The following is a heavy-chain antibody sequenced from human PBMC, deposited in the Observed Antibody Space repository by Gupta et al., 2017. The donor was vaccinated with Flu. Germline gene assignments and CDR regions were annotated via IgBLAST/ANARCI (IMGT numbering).Heavy chain of an antibody. J-gene: IGHJ6*04. CDR3: ARDQPPYWEVGTYPAKKCRPGDLDV. CDR2: IEENGSEK. Sequence: WVRQGPGKGLEWVANIEENGSEKNYLDSVKGRGTISRDNAKNSMYLQRDSLRAEDTDGYYWARDQPPYWEVGTYPAKKCRPGDLDVWGKGTTVTVSS. D-gene: IGHD1-26*01. V-gene: IGHV3-7*01.